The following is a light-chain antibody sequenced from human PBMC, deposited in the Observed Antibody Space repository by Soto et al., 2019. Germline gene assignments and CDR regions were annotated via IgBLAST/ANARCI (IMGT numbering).Light chain of an antibody. CDR2: ATS. Sequence: DIQMTQSPSSLSASVGDRVTITCRASQGIGGDAGWYQQKPGKPPKRLIYATSTLQSGIPSRFSGGGFGTEFTLTISSLQPEDFATYYCLQHNSYPRTFGQGTRVEIK. CDR3: LQHNSYPRT. J-gene: IGKJ1*01. V-gene: IGKV1-17*01. CDR1: QGIGGD.